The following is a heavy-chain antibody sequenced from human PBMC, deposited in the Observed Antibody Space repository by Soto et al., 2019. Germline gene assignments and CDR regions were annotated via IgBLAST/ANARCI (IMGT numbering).Heavy chain of an antibody. CDR1: GGTFSSYA. J-gene: IGHJ6*02. CDR3: ASVDTAIFYYSYGMDV. CDR2: IILIFGTA. Sequence: QVQLVQSGAEVKKPGSSVKVSCKASGGTFSSYAISWVLQAPGQGLEWMGGIILIFGTADYAQKFKGRVTIAANESTSTAYMELSSLRSEDTAVYYWASVDTAIFYYSYGMDVWGQGTTVTVSS. V-gene: IGHV1-69*12. D-gene: IGHD5-18*01.